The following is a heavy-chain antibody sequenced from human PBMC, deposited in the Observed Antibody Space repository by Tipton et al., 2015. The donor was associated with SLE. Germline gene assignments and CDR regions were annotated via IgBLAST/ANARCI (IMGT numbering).Heavy chain of an antibody. CDR2: IFYDGST. V-gene: IGHV4-39*07. Sequence: LSLTCTVSGLSIHNFSSYWGWIRQPPGKGLEWIASIFYDGSTHYNPSLKSRLTISLDTSKNQFSLTLTSVTAADTAVYYCATSNSFGGNSLYWGQGTLVTVSS. D-gene: IGHD4-23*01. J-gene: IGHJ4*02. CDR3: ATSNSFGGNSLY. CDR1: GLSIHNFSSY.